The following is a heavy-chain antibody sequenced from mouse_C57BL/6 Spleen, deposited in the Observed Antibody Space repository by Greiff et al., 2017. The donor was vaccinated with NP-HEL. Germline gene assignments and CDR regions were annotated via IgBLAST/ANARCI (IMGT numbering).Heavy chain of an antibody. J-gene: IGHJ2*01. CDR2: ISSGGSYT. CDR1: GFTFSSYG. D-gene: IGHD2-1*01. CDR3: ARHEDYGNSYFDY. V-gene: IGHV5-6*02. Sequence: DVMLVESGGDLVKPGGSLKLSCAASGFTFSSYGMSWVRQTPDKRLEWVATISSGGSYTYYPDSVKGRFTISRDNAKNTLYLQMSSLKSEDTAMYYCARHEDYGNSYFDYWGQGTTLTVSS.